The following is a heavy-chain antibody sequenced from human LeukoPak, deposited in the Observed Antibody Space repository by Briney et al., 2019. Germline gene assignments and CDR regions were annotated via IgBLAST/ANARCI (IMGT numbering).Heavy chain of an antibody. V-gene: IGHV3-7*03. CDR2: TKEDASEK. J-gene: IGHJ3*01. CDR1: GFTLSAYW. Sequence: GGSLRLSCAASGFTLSAYWMHWVRQAPGKGLEWVANTKEDASEKYYVDSVRGRFTTSRDNAKNSLYLQMSSLRAEDTAVYYCARLHSGRYYGDAFVVWGQGTVVTVSS. D-gene: IGHD1-26*01. CDR3: ARLHSGRYYGDAFVV.